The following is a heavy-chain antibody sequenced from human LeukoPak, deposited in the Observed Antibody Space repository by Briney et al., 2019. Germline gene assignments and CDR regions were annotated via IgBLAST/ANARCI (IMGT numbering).Heavy chain of an antibody. CDR1: GVTFSSYG. CDR2: IWYDGSNK. Sequence: GRSLRLSCAASGVTFSSYGMHWVRQAPGKGLEWVAVIWYDGSNKYYADSVKGRFTISRDNAKNSLHLQMNSLRAGGTAVYYCARDRRPSSWLGVGPWGQGTLVTVSS. J-gene: IGHJ5*02. CDR3: ARDRRPSSWLGVGP. D-gene: IGHD6-13*01. V-gene: IGHV3-33*01.